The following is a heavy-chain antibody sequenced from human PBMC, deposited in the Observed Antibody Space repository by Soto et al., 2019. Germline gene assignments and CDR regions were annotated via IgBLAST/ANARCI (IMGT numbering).Heavy chain of an antibody. D-gene: IGHD6-19*01. Sequence: PGGSLRLSCAASGFTFSSYAMHWVRQAPGKGLEWVAVIAYDGRNKYYADSVKGRFTISRDNAKNSVYLQMNSLRAEDTAVYYCARTYSSGWYEGWFDPWGQGALVTVSS. V-gene: IGHV3-30*04. J-gene: IGHJ5*02. CDR2: IAYDGRNK. CDR3: ARTYSSGWYEGWFDP. CDR1: GFTFSSYA.